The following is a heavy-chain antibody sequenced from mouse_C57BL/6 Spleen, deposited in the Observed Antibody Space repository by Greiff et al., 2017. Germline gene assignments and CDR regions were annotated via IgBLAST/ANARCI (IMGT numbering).Heavy chain of an antibody. CDR1: GFTFSSYA. CDR2: ISDGGSYT. J-gene: IGHJ1*03. CDR3: ARDLDWYFDV. Sequence: EVQLVESGGGLVKPGGSLKLSCAASGFTFSSYAMSWVRQTPEKRLEWVATISDGGSYTYYPDNVKGRFTISRDNAKNNLYLQMSHLKSEDTAMYYCARDLDWYFDVWGTGTTVTVSS. V-gene: IGHV5-4*01.